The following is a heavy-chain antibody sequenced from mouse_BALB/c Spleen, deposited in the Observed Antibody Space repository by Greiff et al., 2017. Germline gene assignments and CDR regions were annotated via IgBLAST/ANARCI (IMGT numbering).Heavy chain of an antibody. CDR3: ARSDYRYDWFAY. D-gene: IGHD2-14*01. J-gene: IGHJ3*01. CDR2: INPGSGGT. CDR1: GYAFTNYL. Sequence: LVESGAELVRPGTSVKVSCKASGYAFTNYLIEWVKQRPGQGLEWIGVINPGSGGTNYNEKFKGKATLTADKSSSTAYMQLSSLTSDDSAVYFCARSDYRYDWFAYWGQGTLVTVSA. V-gene: IGHV1-54*01.